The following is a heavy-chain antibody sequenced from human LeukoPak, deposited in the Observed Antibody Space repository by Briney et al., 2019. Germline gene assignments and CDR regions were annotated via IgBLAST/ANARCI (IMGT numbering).Heavy chain of an antibody. CDR2: IIPIFGTA. V-gene: IGHV1-69*05. J-gene: IGHJ4*02. CDR1: GGIFSSYA. Sequence: SVKVSCKASGGIFSSYAISWVRHAPGQGLECMGRIIPIFGTANYAQKFQGRVTITTDESTSTAYMELSSLRSEDTAVYYCARSMVASYYFDYWGQGTLVTVSS. CDR3: ARSMVASYYFDY. D-gene: IGHD4/OR15-4a*01.